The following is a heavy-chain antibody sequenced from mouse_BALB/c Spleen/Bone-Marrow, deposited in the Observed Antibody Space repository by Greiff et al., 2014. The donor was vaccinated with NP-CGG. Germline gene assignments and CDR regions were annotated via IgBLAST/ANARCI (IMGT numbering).Heavy chain of an antibody. CDR3: AKANWDVSGYFDV. CDR1: GFDFSRYW. Sequence: EVKVIEPGGGLVQPGGSLKLSCAASGFDFSRYWMSWVRQAPGKGLEWIGEINPDSSTINYTPSLKDKFIISRDNAKNTLYLQMSKVRSEDTALYYCAKANWDVSGYFDVWGAGTTVTVSS. D-gene: IGHD4-1*01. J-gene: IGHJ1*01. CDR2: INPDSSTI. V-gene: IGHV4-1*02.